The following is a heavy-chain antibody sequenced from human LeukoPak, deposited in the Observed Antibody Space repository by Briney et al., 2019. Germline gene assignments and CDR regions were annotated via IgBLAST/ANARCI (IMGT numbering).Heavy chain of an antibody. CDR1: GGTFSSYA. V-gene: IGHV1-69*05. CDR3: ARDKDGGYGPFDI. Sequence: ASVKVSCKASGGTFSSYAISWVRPAPGQGLEWMGGIIPIFGTANYAQKFQGRVTITTDETTSTAYMELSSLRSEDTAVYYCARDKDGGYGPFDIWGQGTMVTVSS. J-gene: IGHJ3*02. CDR2: IIPIFGTA. D-gene: IGHD5-12*01.